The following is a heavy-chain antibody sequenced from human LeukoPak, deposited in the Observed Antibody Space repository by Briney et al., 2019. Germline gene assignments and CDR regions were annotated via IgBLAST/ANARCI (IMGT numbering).Heavy chain of an antibody. J-gene: IGHJ4*02. Sequence: GGSLRLSCAASGFAFSSYGMHWVCQAPGKGLEWVAVIWYDGSNKYYADSVKGRFTISRDNSKNTLYLQMTSLRAEDTAVYYCAKGVITFGGVPLDYWGQGTLVTVSS. CDR2: IWYDGSNK. CDR3: AKGVITFGGVPLDY. V-gene: IGHV3-33*06. D-gene: IGHD3-16*01. CDR1: GFAFSSYG.